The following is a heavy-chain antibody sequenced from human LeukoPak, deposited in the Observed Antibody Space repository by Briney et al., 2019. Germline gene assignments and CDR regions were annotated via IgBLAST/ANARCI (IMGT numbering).Heavy chain of an antibody. CDR2: IYTRGST. CDR1: GGSISSDY. Sequence: ASETLSLTCTVSGGSISSDYWSWIRQSPGKGLEWIGYIYTRGSTNYNPSLNSRVTMSGDTSKNQVSLKLTSVTAADTAVYYCARHVFGLVNAFDIRGQGTTVTVSS. CDR3: ARHVFGLVNAFDI. V-gene: IGHV4-59*01. D-gene: IGHD3/OR15-3a*01. J-gene: IGHJ3*02.